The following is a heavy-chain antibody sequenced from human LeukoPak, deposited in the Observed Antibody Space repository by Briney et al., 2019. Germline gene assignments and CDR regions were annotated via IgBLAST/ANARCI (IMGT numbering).Heavy chain of an antibody. CDR1: GYTFTNSY. J-gene: IGHJ4*02. CDR2: LNPSVGIT. Sequence: ASVKDSSKASGYTFTNSYVHWVRQAPGQGVEWMGLLNPSVGITSYAQKFQGRVTMARDTSTSTVYMELSSLRSEDTAVYYCARDPDYGGDSGRFDYWGQGTLVTVSS. CDR3: ARDPDYGGDSGRFDY. V-gene: IGHV1-46*01. D-gene: IGHD4-23*01.